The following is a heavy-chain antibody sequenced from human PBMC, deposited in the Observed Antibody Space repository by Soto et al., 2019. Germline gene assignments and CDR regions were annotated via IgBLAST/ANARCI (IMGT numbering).Heavy chain of an antibody. CDR3: ARDVFLWVFEESNCLEP. V-gene: IGHV1-18*01. CDR1: GYTFTSYG. D-gene: IGHD3-10*01. Sequence: VQLVQSGAEVKKPGASVTVSCKASGYTFTSYGISWVRQAPGQGLEWMGWISAYNGNTNYAQKFQGRVTMTTDRSTSAAYMQVTVPRSDDAAVCYRARDVFLWVFEESNCLEPWGQGTLLAFSS. CDR2: ISAYNGNT. J-gene: IGHJ5*02.